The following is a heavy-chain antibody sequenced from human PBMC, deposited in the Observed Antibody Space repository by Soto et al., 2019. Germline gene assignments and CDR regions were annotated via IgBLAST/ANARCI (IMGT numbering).Heavy chain of an antibody. D-gene: IGHD1-20*01. J-gene: IGHJ3*02. CDR1: GFSFSIYA. Sequence: GGSLRLSFAASGFSFSIYAMSWVRQAPGKGLECVSGIGLGNDDTYYADSVKGRFIISGDNSKYTVSLQMNGLRVEDTAIYYCAKDRMDHNSVRDPFDIWGQGTTVTVSS. CDR3: AKDRMDHNSVRDPFDI. V-gene: IGHV3-23*01. CDR2: IGLGNDDT.